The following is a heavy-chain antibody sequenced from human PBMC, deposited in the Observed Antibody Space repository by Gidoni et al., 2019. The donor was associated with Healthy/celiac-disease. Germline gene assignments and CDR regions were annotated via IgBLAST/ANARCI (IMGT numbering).Heavy chain of an antibody. Sequence: QVQLVVSGGGVVQPGRSLRPSSAASGFTFRSYDIPWVRQAPGKGLEWVAIIAYDGSDKNYADSVKGRFTISRDNAKNTLYLQMNSLRTEDTSVYYCAPDYGGNCDYWGQGTLVTVSS. V-gene: IGHV3-30*03. CDR1: GFTFRSYD. CDR2: IAYDGSDK. J-gene: IGHJ4*02. D-gene: IGHD4-17*01. CDR3: APDYGGNCDY.